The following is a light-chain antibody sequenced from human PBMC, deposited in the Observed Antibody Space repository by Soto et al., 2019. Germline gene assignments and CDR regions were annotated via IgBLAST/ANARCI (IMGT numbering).Light chain of an antibody. CDR1: QSVSSSY. J-gene: IGKJ4*01. Sequence: EIVLTQSAGTLSLSPGERATLSCRASQSVSSSYLAWYQQKPGQAPRLLIYGASIRATGIPDRFSGSGSGTDFTLTISRLEPEDFAVYYCQQYGSSPPLTFGGGTKVDIK. CDR3: QQYGSSPPLT. V-gene: IGKV3-20*01. CDR2: GAS.